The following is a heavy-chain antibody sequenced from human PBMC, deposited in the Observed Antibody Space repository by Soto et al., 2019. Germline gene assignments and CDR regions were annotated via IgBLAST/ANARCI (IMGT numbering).Heavy chain of an antibody. J-gene: IGHJ6*02. CDR3: TTDLYYDFWSGSV. V-gene: IGHV3-15*01. D-gene: IGHD3-3*01. CDR1: GFTFSNAW. CDR2: IKSKTDGGTT. Sequence: PVGSLRLSCAASGFTFSNAWMSWVRQAPGKGLEWVGRIKSKTDGGTTDYAAPVKGRFTISRDDSKNTLYLQMNSLKTEDTAVYYCTTDLYYDFWSGSVWGQGTTVTVSS.